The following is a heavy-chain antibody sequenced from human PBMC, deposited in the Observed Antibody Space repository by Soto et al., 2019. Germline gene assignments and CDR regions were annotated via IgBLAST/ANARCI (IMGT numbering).Heavy chain of an antibody. Sequence: GGSLRLSCASSGFAFSSYAMSWVRQAPGKGLECVSSITDSGVSTSYADSVKGRFAISRDDSRNMVYFQMNSLEIEDTAVYYCTTDSHFTMKLVPFDYWGLGTLVTVSS. J-gene: IGHJ4*01. V-gene: IGHV3-23*01. CDR3: TTDSHFTMKLVPFDY. CDR2: ITDSGVST. CDR1: GFAFSSYA. D-gene: IGHD3-22*01.